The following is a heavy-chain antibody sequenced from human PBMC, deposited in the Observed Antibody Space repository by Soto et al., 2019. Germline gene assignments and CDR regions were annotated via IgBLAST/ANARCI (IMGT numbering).Heavy chain of an antibody. V-gene: IGHV1-46*01. D-gene: IGHD6-6*01. Sequence: QVQLVQSGAEVKKPGASVKVSCKASGYTFTSYYMHWVRQAPGQGLEWMGIINHSGGSTSYAQKFQGRVTMTRDTSTSTVYMELSSLRSEDTAVYYCARGALQGGYSSSSFDYWGQGTLVTVSS. CDR3: ARGALQGGYSSSSFDY. CDR1: GYTFTSYY. J-gene: IGHJ4*02. CDR2: INHSGGST.